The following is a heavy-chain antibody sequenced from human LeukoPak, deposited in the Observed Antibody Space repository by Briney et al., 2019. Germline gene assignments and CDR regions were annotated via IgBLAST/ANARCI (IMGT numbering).Heavy chain of an antibody. CDR1: GGSISSYY. CDR3: ARERIAAAGENWFDP. Sequence: KPSETLSLTCTASGGSISSYYWSWIRQPPGKGLEWIGYIYYSGSTNYNPSLKSRVTISVDTSKNQFPLKLSSVTAADTAVYYCARERIAAAGENWFDPWGQGTLVTVSS. J-gene: IGHJ5*02. CDR2: IYYSGST. V-gene: IGHV4-59*01. D-gene: IGHD6-13*01.